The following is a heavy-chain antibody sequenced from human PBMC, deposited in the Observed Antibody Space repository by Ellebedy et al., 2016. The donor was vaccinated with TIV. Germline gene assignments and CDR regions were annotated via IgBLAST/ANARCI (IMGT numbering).Heavy chain of an antibody. D-gene: IGHD5-18*01. V-gene: IGHV3-9*01. CDR2: INWKGSSR. J-gene: IGHJ6*02. CDR3: AKDRRQDTSMDYFYHYGMDV. Sequence: SLKISXAASGFTFDEYAMYWVRQPPGKGLEWVASINWKGSSRGYADSLKGRFTISRDNARNSLYLQMNSLRGEDTALYYCAKDRRQDTSMDYFYHYGMDVWGQGTTVIVSS. CDR1: GFTFDEYA.